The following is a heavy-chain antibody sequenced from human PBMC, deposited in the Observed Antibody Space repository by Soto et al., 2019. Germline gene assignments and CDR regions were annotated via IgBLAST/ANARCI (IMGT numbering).Heavy chain of an antibody. CDR3: ARSGNIAAVPHVDY. CDR1: GGTCSSYT. V-gene: IGHV1-69*02. D-gene: IGHD6-13*01. Sequence: QVQLVQSGAEVKKPGSTVKVSCKASGGTCSSYTISWVRQAPGQGLEWMGRIIPILGIAHYAQKFQGRVTSTSDKSTSTAYMELSSLRSEDTAVYYCARSGNIAAVPHVDYWGQGTLVTVSS. CDR2: IIPILGIA. J-gene: IGHJ4*02.